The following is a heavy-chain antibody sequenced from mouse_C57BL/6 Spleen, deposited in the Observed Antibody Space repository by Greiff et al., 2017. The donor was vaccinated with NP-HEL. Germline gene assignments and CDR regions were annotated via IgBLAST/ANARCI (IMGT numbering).Heavy chain of an antibody. V-gene: IGHV1-80*01. Sequence: QVQLQQSGAELVKPGASVKISCKASGYAFSSYWMNWVKQRPGKGLEWIGQIYPGDGDTNYNGKFKGKATLTADKSSSTPYMQLSSLTSEYSAVYFCARRITTVVARGYFDVWGTGTTVTVSS. CDR2: IYPGDGDT. J-gene: IGHJ1*03. D-gene: IGHD1-1*01. CDR1: GYAFSSYW. CDR3: ARRITTVVARGYFDV.